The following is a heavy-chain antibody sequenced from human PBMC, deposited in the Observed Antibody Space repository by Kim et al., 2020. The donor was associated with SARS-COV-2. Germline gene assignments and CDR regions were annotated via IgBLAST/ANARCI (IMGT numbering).Heavy chain of an antibody. J-gene: IGHJ5*02. Sequence: ASVKVSCKASGYTFTSYGISWVRQAPGQGLEWMGWISAYNGNTNYAQKLQGRVTMTTDTSTSTAYMELRSLRSDDTAVYYCARGLLSRGVIGISWFDPWGQGTLVTVSS. D-gene: IGHD3-10*01. V-gene: IGHV1-18*01. CDR1: GYTFTSYG. CDR3: ARGLLSRGVIGISWFDP. CDR2: ISAYNGNT.